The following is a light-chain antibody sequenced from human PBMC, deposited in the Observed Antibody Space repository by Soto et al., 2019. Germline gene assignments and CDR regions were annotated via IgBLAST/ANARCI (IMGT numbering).Light chain of an antibody. CDR1: QSVSSN. V-gene: IGKV3-15*01. CDR2: GAS. Sequence: EIVMTQSPATLSVSPGERATLSCRASQSVSSNLAWYQQKPGQAPMLLIYGASTRATGIPARFSGSGSGTEFTLTISSLQSADFAVYYCQQYNNWPPYTFGQGTQLEIK. J-gene: IGKJ2*01. CDR3: QQYNNWPPYT.